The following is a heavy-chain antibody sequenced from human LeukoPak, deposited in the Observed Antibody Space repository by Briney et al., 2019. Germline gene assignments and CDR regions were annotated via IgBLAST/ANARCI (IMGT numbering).Heavy chain of an antibody. Sequence: PGGSLRLSCAASGFTFSSYSMNWVRQAPGKGLEWVSSISGSSSYIYYADSVKGRFTISRDNSKNTLYLQMNSLRAEDTAVYYCARVASGWVNDYWGQGTLVTVSS. CDR1: GFTFSSYS. CDR2: ISGSSSYI. CDR3: ARVASGWVNDY. J-gene: IGHJ4*02. V-gene: IGHV3-21*01. D-gene: IGHD6-19*01.